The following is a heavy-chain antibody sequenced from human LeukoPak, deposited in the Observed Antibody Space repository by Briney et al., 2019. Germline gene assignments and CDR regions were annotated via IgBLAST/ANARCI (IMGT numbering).Heavy chain of an antibody. Sequence: GGSLRLSCAASGFTFNNAWMSWVRQAPEKGLEWVGRIKSKTDGGTTDYAAPVKGRFTISRDDSKNTLYLQMNSLKTEDTAVYYCSTRLGYCSSTSCPNAFDIWGQGTMVTVSS. CDR1: GFTFNNAW. D-gene: IGHD2-2*01. J-gene: IGHJ3*02. CDR3: STRLGYCSSTSCPNAFDI. CDR2: IKSKTDGGTT. V-gene: IGHV3-15*01.